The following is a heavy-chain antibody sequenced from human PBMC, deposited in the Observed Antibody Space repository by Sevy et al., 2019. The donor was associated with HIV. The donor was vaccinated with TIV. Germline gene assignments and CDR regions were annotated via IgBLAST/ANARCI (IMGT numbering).Heavy chain of an antibody. Sequence: GGSLRLSCAASGFMFSSDSMNWVRQAPGKGLEWVSSISSSSTYIYYADSVRGRFTISRDNAKNSLYLQMHSLRAEDTAVYYCASGSLDSTGYPFDYWGQGTLVTVSS. D-gene: IGHD3-22*01. V-gene: IGHV3-21*01. CDR2: ISSSSTYI. CDR3: ASGSLDSTGYPFDY. CDR1: GFMFSSDS. J-gene: IGHJ4*02.